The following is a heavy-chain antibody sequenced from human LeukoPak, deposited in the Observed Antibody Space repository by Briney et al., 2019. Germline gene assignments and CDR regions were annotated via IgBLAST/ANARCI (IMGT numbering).Heavy chain of an antibody. CDR3: ASSTAAGTRNFDY. CDR1: GFTVSSNY. J-gene: IGHJ4*02. D-gene: IGHD6-13*01. Sequence: GGSLRLSCGAWGFTVSSNYMSWVRQAPGKGLEWVSVIYSGGSTYYADSVKGRFTISRDNSKNTLYLQMNSLRAEDTDVYYCASSTAAGTRNFDYWGQGTLVTVSS. CDR2: IYSGGST. V-gene: IGHV3-53*01.